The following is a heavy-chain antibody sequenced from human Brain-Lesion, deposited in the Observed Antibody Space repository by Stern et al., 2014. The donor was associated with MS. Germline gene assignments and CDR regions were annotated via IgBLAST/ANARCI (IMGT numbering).Heavy chain of an antibody. CDR1: GYIFTGYY. D-gene: IGHD3-3*01. CDR3: ARDQRGITIFGVVTDYYYLGMDV. CDR2: INPNTGGP. J-gene: IGHJ6*02. Sequence: QVQLVQSAAEVKKPGASVKVSCKTSGYIFTGYYIHWVRQVPGQGLEWMAWINPNTGGPTDAQKFQVTGTLSREKSISPAYVELSSLTSDDTAVYYCARDQRGITIFGVVTDYYYLGMDVWGQGTTVTVSS. V-gene: IGHV1-2*02.